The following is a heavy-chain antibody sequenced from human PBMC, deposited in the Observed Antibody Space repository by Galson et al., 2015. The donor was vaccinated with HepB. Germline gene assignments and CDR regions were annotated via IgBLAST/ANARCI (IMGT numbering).Heavy chain of an antibody. CDR2: IFHSGSS. V-gene: IGHV4-4*02. Sequence: LSLTCAVSGDSISSSNWWTWLRQSPGKGLEWIGEIFHSGSSNYNPPLKSRVSISVDQSKNQLSLKVRSVTAADTAVYYCARLRTFYDSRGHIHDVFDIWGQGAMVTVSS. CDR3: ARLRTFYDSRGHIHDVFDI. CDR1: GDSISSSNW. J-gene: IGHJ3*02. D-gene: IGHD3-22*01.